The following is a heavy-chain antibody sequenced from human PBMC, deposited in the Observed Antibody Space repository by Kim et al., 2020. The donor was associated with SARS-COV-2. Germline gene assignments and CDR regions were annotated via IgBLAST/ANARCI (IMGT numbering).Heavy chain of an antibody. CDR3: ARFYNYKFDY. Sequence: GGSLRLSCAASGFTFSDHYMDWVRQAPGKGLEWVGRIRNKANSHSTEYAASVKGRFIISRDDSKNSLYLQMNSLETEDTAVYYCARFYNYKFDYWGQGTLVTVSS. J-gene: IGHJ4*02. CDR1: GFTFSDHY. CDR2: IRNKANSHST. D-gene: IGHD3-22*01. V-gene: IGHV3-72*01.